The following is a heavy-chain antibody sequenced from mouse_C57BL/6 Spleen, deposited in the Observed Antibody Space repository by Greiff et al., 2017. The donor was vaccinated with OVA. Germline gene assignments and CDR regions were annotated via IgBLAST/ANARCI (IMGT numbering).Heavy chain of an antibody. V-gene: IGHV1-54*01. CDR2: INPGSGGT. D-gene: IGHD2-3*01. Sequence: QVQLQQSGAELVRPGTSVKVSCKASGYAFTNYLIEWVKQRPGQGLEWIGVINPGSGGTNYNEKFKGKARLTADKSSSTAYMQLSSLTSEDSAVYFCARKGDGYGAMDYWGQGTSVTVSS. J-gene: IGHJ4*01. CDR1: GYAFTNYL. CDR3: ARKGDGYGAMDY.